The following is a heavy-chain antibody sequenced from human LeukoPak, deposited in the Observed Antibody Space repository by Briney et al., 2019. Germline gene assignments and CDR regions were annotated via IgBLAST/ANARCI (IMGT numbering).Heavy chain of an antibody. CDR1: GYTFTSYD. J-gene: IGHJ6*02. Sequence: GASVKVSCKASGYTFTSYDINWVRQAPGQGLEWMGIINPSGGSTSYAQKFQGRVTMTRDTSTSTVYMELSSLRSEDTAVYYCARAGSSGYNYHLPDYYYYGMDVWGQGTTVTVSS. V-gene: IGHV1-46*01. D-gene: IGHD3-22*01. CDR2: INPSGGST. CDR3: ARAGSSGYNYHLPDYYYYGMDV.